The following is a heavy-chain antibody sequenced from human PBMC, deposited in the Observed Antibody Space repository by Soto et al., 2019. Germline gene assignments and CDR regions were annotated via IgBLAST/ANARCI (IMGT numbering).Heavy chain of an antibody. CDR3: AKDAPPPCIAAEGRTKTGGY. V-gene: IGHV3-23*01. J-gene: IGHJ4*02. D-gene: IGHD6-13*01. Sequence: EVQLLESGGGLVQPGGSLRLSCAASGFTFSSYAMSWVRQAPGKGLEWVSAISGSGGSTYYADSVKGRFTISRDNSKNTLYLQMNSLRAEDTAVYYCAKDAPPPCIAAEGRTKTGGYWGQGTLVTVSS. CDR1: GFTFSSYA. CDR2: ISGSGGST.